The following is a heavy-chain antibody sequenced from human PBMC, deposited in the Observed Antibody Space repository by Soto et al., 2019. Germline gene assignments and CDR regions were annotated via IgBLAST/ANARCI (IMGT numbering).Heavy chain of an antibody. J-gene: IGHJ4*02. CDR1: GFAVSSKY. D-gene: IGHD6-19*01. Sequence: EVQLVESGGGVIQPGGSLRLSCAASGFAVSSKYMTWVRQAPGKGLEWVSVIYGGGTTDYADSVKGRFTISRDTSKNTLSLQMNSLRAEDTAVYDCVQTTGWRGFDFWGQGTLVTVSS. CDR3: VQTTGWRGFDF. CDR2: IYGGGTT. V-gene: IGHV3-53*01.